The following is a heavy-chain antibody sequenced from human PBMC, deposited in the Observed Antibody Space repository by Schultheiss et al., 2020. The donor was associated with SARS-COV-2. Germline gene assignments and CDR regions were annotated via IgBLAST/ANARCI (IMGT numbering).Heavy chain of an antibody. D-gene: IGHD1-14*01. Sequence: SETLSLTFAVYGGSFSGYYWSWIRQPPGKGLEWIGEINHSGSTNYNPSLKSRVIISVDSSKNQFSLKLGSVTAADTAVYYCARGLLERPTGGFDYWGQGTLVTVSS. CDR1: GGSFSGYY. J-gene: IGHJ4*02. CDR2: INHSGST. V-gene: IGHV4-34*01. CDR3: ARGLLERPTGGFDY.